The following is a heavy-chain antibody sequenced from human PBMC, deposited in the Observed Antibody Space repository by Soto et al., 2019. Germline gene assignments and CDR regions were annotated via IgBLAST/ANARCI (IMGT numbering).Heavy chain of an antibody. CDR2: INRDGSTI. CDR1: GFTLSSHW. CDR3: ARVADCTYSSNCNGRAAFDM. J-gene: IGHJ3*02. Sequence: EVQLVESGGGLAQPGGSLRLSCAASGFTLSSHWMHWVRQAPGKGLVWVSRINRDGSTINYDDSMRGRYTISRDNANNTLSLQMNSLRAEDTAVYYCARVADCTYSSNCNGRAAFDMWGQGTMVTVSS. V-gene: IGHV3-74*01. D-gene: IGHD6-13*01.